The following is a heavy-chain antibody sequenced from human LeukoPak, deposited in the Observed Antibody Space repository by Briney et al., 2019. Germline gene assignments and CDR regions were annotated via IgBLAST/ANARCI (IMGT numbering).Heavy chain of an antibody. Sequence: PGGSRSLSWAASGFSLEDYAMHWFRQAPGKGLEGVANIKQDGSEKYYVDSVKGRFTISRDNAKNSLYLQMNSLRAEDTAVYYCARETMTTNAFDIWGQGTMVTVSS. CDR2: IKQDGSEK. CDR1: GFSLEDYA. J-gene: IGHJ3*02. V-gene: IGHV3-7*01. D-gene: IGHD4-17*01. CDR3: ARETMTTNAFDI.